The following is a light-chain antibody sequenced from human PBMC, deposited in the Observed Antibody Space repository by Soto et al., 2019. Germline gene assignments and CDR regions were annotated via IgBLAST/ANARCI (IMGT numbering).Light chain of an antibody. J-gene: IGKJ5*01. Sequence: DIQMTQSPSSLSASVADRVTITCRASQSISGALAWYQQRPGKAPKLLIFDASNLERGVPARFSGSGSETDFTLTISSLEPEHFAVYYCQHRMNWPLTFGQGTRLEIK. V-gene: IGKV1-5*01. CDR3: QHRMNWPLT. CDR1: QSISGA. CDR2: DAS.